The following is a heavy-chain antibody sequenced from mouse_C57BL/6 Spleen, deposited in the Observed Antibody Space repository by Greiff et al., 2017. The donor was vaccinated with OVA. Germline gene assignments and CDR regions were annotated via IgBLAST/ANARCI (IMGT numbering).Heavy chain of an antibody. D-gene: IGHD1-1*01. Sequence: EVKLVESGPGLVKPSQSLSLTCSVTGYSITSGYYWNWIRQFPGNKLEWMGYISYDGSNNYNPSLKNRISITRDTSKNQFFLKLNSVTTEDTATDYCARDRSTTVVAPSMDYWGQGTSVTVSA. CDR1: GYSITSGYY. CDR2: ISYDGSN. CDR3: ARDRSTTVVAPSMDY. J-gene: IGHJ4*01. V-gene: IGHV3-6*01.